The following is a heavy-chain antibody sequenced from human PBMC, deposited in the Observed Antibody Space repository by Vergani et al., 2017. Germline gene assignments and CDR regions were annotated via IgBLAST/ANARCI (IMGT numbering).Heavy chain of an antibody. CDR2: IKQDGSDK. D-gene: IGHD2-2*01. V-gene: IGHV3-7*01. CDR1: GFTFSTYW. J-gene: IGHJ5*02. CDR3: AKDSIVVVPTATXSYDASGYFNWFDP. Sequence: EVKLVESGGGLVQPGGSLRLSCAASGFTFSTYWMSWVRQAPGKGLEWVANIKQDGSDKYYVDSVKGRFTISRDNAKNSLYLQMNSLKAEDTAVYYCAKDSIVVVPTATXSYDASGYFNWFDPWGQGTLVTVSS.